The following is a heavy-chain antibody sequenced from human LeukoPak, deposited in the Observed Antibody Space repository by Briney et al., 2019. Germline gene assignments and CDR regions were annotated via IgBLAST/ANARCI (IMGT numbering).Heavy chain of an antibody. V-gene: IGHV4-59*01. D-gene: IGHD1-26*01. CDR2: IYYSGST. CDR1: GGSISSYY. CDR3: ARDVGSYYFDY. Sequence: PSETLSLTCTVSGGSISSYYWSWIRQPPGKGLEWIGYIYYSGSTNYNPSLKSRVTISVDTSKNQFSLKLSSVTAADTAVYYCARDVGSYYFDYWGQGTLVTVPS. J-gene: IGHJ4*02.